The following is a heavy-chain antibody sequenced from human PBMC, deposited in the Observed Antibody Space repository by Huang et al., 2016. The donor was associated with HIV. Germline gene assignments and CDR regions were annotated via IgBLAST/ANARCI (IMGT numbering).Heavy chain of an antibody. J-gene: IGHJ4*02. V-gene: IGHV1-2*02. CDR3: ARVTWTYSYFDY. Sequence: QLQLVQSGAEVKKPGASVKVSCKASGYTFTTYYMHWVRQAPGQGLEWMGWINPNSVNTNYAQKLQGRVTMTRDTSINTVYMELTSLKADDTAVYYCARVTWTYSYFDYWGQGALVTVSS. CDR1: GYTFTTYY. CDR2: INPNSVNT. D-gene: IGHD1-26*01.